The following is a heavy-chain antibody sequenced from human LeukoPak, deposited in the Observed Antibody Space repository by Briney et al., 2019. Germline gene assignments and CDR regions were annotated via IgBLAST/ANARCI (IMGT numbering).Heavy chain of an antibody. V-gene: IGHV3-23*01. Sequence: PGGSLRLSCATSGFTFSIYGMSWVRQAPGKGLEWVSAISGSGGSTYYADSVKGRFTISRDNSKNTLYLQMNSLRAEDTAVYYCAKDEALGDTIFGLGRPPYYFDYWGQGTLVTVSS. CDR1: GFTFSIYG. J-gene: IGHJ4*02. CDR3: AKDEALGDTIFGLGRPPYYFDY. D-gene: IGHD3-3*01. CDR2: ISGSGGST.